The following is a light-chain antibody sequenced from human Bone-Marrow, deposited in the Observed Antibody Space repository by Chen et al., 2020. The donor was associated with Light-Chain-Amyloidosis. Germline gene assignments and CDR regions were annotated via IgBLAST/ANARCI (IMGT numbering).Light chain of an antibody. V-gene: IGLV6-57*01. CDR3: QSYQGSSQGV. CDR2: EDD. Sequence: NFMLTQLHSVSESPGKTVIISCTRSSGSIATNYVQWYQQRPASSPTTVIYEDDQRPPGVPDRFSGSIDRSSNSASLTISGLKTEDEADYYCQSYQGSSQGVFGGGTKLTVL. CDR1: SGSIATNY. J-gene: IGLJ3*02.